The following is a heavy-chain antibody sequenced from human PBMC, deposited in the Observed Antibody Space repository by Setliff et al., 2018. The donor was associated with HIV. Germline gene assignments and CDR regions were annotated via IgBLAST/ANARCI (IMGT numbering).Heavy chain of an antibody. Sequence: SETLSLTCAVSGFSISNGYYWGWIRQPPGKGLEWIGYIYHSGSTYYNPSLKSRVTISVDRSKNQFSLKLSSVTAADTAVYYRARESLNLGELSSNPDASDIWGQGTTVTVSS. CDR2: IYHSGST. J-gene: IGHJ6*02. CDR3: ARESLNLGELSSNPDASDI. D-gene: IGHD3-16*02. V-gene: IGHV4-38-2*02. CDR1: GFSISNGYY.